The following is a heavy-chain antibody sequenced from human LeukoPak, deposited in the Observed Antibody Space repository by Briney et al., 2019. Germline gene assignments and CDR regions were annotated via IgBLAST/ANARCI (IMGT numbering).Heavy chain of an antibody. CDR3: ARDSPTPYGDNYYYYYMDV. CDR2: INHSGST. J-gene: IGHJ6*03. V-gene: IGHV4-34*01. Sequence: SETLSLTCTVSGGSISSYYWSWIRQPPGKGLEWIGEINHSGSTNYNPSLKSRVTISVDTSKNQFSLKLSSVTAADTAVYYCARDSPTPYGDNYYYYYMDVWGKGTTVTVSS. D-gene: IGHD4-17*01. CDR1: GGSISSYY.